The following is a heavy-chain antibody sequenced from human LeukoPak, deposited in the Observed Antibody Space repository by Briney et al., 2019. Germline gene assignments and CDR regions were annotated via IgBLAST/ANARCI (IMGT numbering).Heavy chain of an antibody. J-gene: IGHJ4*02. V-gene: IGHV3-53*04. Sequence: PGGSLRLSCAASGFIVSGTYMSWVRQAPGKGLEWVSVIYSGGSTYYPDSVKGRFTISRHNSKDTLYLQMNSLRPEDTAVYYCTRGQVNPFDYWGQGTLVTVSS. CDR3: TRGQVNPFDY. CDR1: GFIVSGTY. CDR2: IYSGGST. D-gene: IGHD2-21*01.